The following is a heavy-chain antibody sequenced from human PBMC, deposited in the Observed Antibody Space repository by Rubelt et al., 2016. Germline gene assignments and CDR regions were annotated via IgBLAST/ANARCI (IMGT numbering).Heavy chain of an antibody. CDR2: ISSSSGNI. J-gene: IGHJ4*02. CDR1: GFTLGGHA. D-gene: IGHD1-14*01. Sequence: QPGGSLSLSCEASGFTLGGHAMNWVRQVPGKGLEWISYISSSSGNIWYADSVKGRFTVSRDNAKNSLYLQMNSLRTEDTGMYYCARENHGRFDYWGQGTLVTVSS. CDR3: ARENHGRFDY. V-gene: IGHV3-48*01.